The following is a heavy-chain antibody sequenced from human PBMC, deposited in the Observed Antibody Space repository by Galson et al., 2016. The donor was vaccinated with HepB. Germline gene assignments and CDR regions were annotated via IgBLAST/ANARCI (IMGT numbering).Heavy chain of an antibody. D-gene: IGHD6-19*01. V-gene: IGHV3-21*01. CDR1: GFTFNRYT. CDR2: ISSSSSYI. CDR3: ARMRYSSGWLDGFDI. Sequence: SLRLSCATSGFTFNRYTMNWVRQAPGKGLEWVAYISSSSSYIYYADSVKGRFTISRDNARNSLYLQMNSLRVEDTAVYYCARMRYSSGWLDGFDIWGQGTMVTVSS. J-gene: IGHJ3*02.